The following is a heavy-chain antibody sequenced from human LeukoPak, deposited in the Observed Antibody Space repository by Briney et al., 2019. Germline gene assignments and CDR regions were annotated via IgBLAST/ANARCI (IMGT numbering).Heavy chain of an antibody. D-gene: IGHD2-2*01. Sequence: GGSLRLSCAASGFTFSSYSMNWVRQAPGKGLEWVSSISSSSSYIYYADSVKGRFTISRDNSKNTLYLQMNSLRAEDTAVYYCARDHFPFCSSTSCYQDYWGQGTLVTVSS. CDR2: ISSSSSYI. J-gene: IGHJ4*02. V-gene: IGHV3-21*01. CDR3: ARDHFPFCSSTSCYQDY. CDR1: GFTFSSYS.